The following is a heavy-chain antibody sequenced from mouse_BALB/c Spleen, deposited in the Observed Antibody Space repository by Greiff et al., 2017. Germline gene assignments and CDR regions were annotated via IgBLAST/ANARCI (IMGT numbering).Heavy chain of an antibody. D-gene: IGHD3-1*01. CDR1: GDSITSGY. CDR3: ARQLGLREGFAY. V-gene: IGHV3-8*02. J-gene: IGHJ3*01. Sequence: VQLKESGPSLVKPSQTLSLTCSVTGDSITSGYWNWIRKFPGNKLEYMGYISYSGSTYYNPSLKSRISITRDTSKNQYYLQLNSVTTEDTATYYCARQLGLREGFAYWGQGTLVTVSA. CDR2: ISYSGST.